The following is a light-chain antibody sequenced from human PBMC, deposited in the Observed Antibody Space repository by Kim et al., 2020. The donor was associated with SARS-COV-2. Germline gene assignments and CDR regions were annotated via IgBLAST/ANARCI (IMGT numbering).Light chain of an antibody. V-gene: IGLV1-40*01. J-gene: IGLJ2*01. CDR1: SSNIGAGYD. CDR2: GNS. Sequence: QRVTSACTGGSSNIGAGYDVHWYQQLPGTAPKLLIYGNSNRPSGVPDRFSGSKSGTSASLAITGLQAEDEADYYCQPYDSSLSYVVFGGGTQLTVL. CDR3: QPYDSSLSYVV.